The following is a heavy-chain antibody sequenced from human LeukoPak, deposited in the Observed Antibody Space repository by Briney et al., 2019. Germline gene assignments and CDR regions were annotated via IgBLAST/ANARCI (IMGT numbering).Heavy chain of an antibody. J-gene: IGHJ6*03. D-gene: IGHD2-2*01. CDR2: INPNSGGT. V-gene: IGHV1-2*06. Sequence: ASVKVSCKASGYTFTGYYIHWVRQAPGQGLEWMGRINPNSGGTNYAQKFQGRVTMTRDTSISTAYMELSRLRSDDTAVYYCARDGEYCSSTSCYGRYYYYMDVWGKGITVTVSS. CDR1: GYTFTGYY. CDR3: ARDGEYCSSTSCYGRYYYYMDV.